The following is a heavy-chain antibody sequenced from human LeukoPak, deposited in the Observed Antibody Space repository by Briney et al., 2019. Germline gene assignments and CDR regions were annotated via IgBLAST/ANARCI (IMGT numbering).Heavy chain of an antibody. CDR3: ATLDSSGFGYYFDY. CDR2: FDPEDGET. V-gene: IGHV1-24*01. Sequence: GASVKVSCKVSGYTLTELSMHWVRQAPGKGLEWMGGFDPEDGETIYAQKFQGRVTMTEDTSTDTAYMELSSLRSEDTAVYYCATLDSSGFGYYFDYWGRGTLVTVSS. D-gene: IGHD3-22*01. CDR1: GYTLTELS. J-gene: IGHJ4*02.